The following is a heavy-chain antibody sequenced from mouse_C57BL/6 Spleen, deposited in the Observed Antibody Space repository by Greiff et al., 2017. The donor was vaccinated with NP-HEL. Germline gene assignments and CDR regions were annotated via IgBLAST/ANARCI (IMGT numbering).Heavy chain of an antibody. CDR1: GFTFTDYY. CDR3: ARYKGYAMDY. J-gene: IGHJ4*01. Sequence: EVMLVESGGGLVQPGGSLSLSCAASGFTFTDYYMSWVRQPPGKALEWLGFIRNKANGYTTEYSASVKGRFTISRDNSQSILYLQRNALGAEDSATYYCARYKGYAMDYWGQGTSVTVSS. V-gene: IGHV7-3*01. CDR2: IRNKANGYTT.